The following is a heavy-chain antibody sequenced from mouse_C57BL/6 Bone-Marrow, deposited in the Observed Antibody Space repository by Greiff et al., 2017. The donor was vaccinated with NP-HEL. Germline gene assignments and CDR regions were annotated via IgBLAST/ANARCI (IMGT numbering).Heavy chain of an antibody. CDR2: IYPRSGNT. Sequence: QVQLQQSGAELARPGASVKLSCKASGYTFTSYVIRWVKQRTGQGLEWIGEIYPRSGNTYYNEKFKGKATLTADKSSSTAYMELRSLTSEDSAGYCCEGGNGSFDYWGQGTMVTVSA. J-gene: IGHJ3*01. D-gene: IGHD2-2*01. CDR1: GYTFTSYV. V-gene: IGHV1-81*01. CDR3: EGGNGSFDY.